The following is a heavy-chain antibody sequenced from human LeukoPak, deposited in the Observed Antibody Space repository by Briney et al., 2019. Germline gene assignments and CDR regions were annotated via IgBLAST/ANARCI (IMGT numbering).Heavy chain of an antibody. J-gene: IGHJ4*02. CDR1: GYTLTELS. CDR2: FDAEDGET. Sequence: GASVKVSCKVSGYTLTELSMHWVRQAPGKGLEWMGGFDAEDGETIYAQNFQGRVTMTEDTSTDTAYMELSSLTSEDTAVYYCATDGNYYDSSGYYKRWGQGTLVTVSS. D-gene: IGHD3-22*01. CDR3: ATDGNYYDSSGYYKR. V-gene: IGHV1-24*01.